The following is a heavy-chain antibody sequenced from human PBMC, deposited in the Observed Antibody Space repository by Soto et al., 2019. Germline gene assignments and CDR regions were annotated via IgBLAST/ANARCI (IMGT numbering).Heavy chain of an antibody. Sequence: PGESLKISCKGSGYSFTSYWIGWVRQMPGKGLKWMGIIYPGDSDTRYSPSFQGQVTISADKSISTAYLQWSSLKASDTAMYYCARHLIWNQRHTPDQRLVTNAFDIWGQGTMVTVSS. CDR3: ARHLIWNQRHTPDQRLVTNAFDI. V-gene: IGHV5-51*01. J-gene: IGHJ3*02. D-gene: IGHD1-1*01. CDR2: IYPGDSDT. CDR1: GYSFTSYW.